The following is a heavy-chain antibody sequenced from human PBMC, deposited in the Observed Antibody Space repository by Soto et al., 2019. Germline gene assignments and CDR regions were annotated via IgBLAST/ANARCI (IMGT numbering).Heavy chain of an antibody. CDR2: INPSGGST. D-gene: IGHD1-26*01. J-gene: IGHJ4*02. Sequence: ASVKVSCKASGYTFTSYYMHWVRQASGQGLEWMGIINPSGGSTSYAQKFQGRVTMTRDTSTSTVYMQLSSLTSEDTAVYYCARDDSGFSGSHYIDYFNYWGRG. CDR3: ARDDSGFSGSHYIDYFNY. V-gene: IGHV1-46*01. CDR1: GYTFTSYY.